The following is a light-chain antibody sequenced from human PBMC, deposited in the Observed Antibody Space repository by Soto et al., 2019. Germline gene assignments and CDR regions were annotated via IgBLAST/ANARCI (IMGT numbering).Light chain of an antibody. CDR1: QNIRGNE. Sequence: VLTQSPGTLSLSPGERTTLSCRASQNIRGNEFAWYQQKPGQPPRLLIYRGSSRAPGIPDRFSGRGSGTECTLPLSRLEPEDVAVYYCQDYGTSAPWTFGQGTRVEIK. J-gene: IGKJ1*01. V-gene: IGKV3-20*01. CDR2: RGS. CDR3: QDYGTSAPWT.